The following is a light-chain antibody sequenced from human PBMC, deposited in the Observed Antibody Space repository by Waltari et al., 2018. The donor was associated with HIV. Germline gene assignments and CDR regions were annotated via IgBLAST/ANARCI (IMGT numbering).Light chain of an antibody. CDR3: AAWDDSLNGNV. Sequence: QSVLTQPPSASRTPGQRVTLSCSGTSPHIPTTTVTSYQQLPGTAPKPLIYTNNQRPSGVPDRFSGSKSGTSASLAISGLQSEDEADYYCAAWDDSLNGNVFGPGTKVTVL. CDR1: SPHIPTTT. V-gene: IGLV1-44*01. CDR2: TNN. J-gene: IGLJ1*01.